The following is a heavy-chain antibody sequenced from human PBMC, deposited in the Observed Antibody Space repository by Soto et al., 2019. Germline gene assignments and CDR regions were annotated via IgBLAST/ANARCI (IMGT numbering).Heavy chain of an antibody. Sequence: SVKVSCKASGFTFTSSAVQWVRQARGQRLEWIGWIVVGSGNTNYAQKFQERVTITRDMSTSTAYMELSSLRSEDTAVYYCAADPIVGSLRFDYWGQGTLVTVSS. D-gene: IGHD1-26*01. CDR2: IVVGSGNT. V-gene: IGHV1-58*01. CDR3: AADPIVGSLRFDY. CDR1: GFTFTSSA. J-gene: IGHJ4*02.